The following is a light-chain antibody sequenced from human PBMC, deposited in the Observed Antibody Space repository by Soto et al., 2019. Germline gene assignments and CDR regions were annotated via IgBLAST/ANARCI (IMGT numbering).Light chain of an antibody. CDR3: AAWDDRLNGQV. J-gene: IGLJ1*01. CDR1: SSNIGSNT. V-gene: IGLV1-44*01. Sequence: QSVLTQPPSASGTPGQRVTISCSGSSSNIGSNTVNWYQQLPGTTPKLLIYSNNQRPSGVPDRFSGSKSGTSASLAIRGLQSEHEAYHYCAAWDDRLNGQVFGTGPKVTVL. CDR2: SNN.